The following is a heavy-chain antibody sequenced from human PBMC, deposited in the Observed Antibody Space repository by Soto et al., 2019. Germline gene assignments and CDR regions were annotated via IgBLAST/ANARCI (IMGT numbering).Heavy chain of an antibody. J-gene: IGHJ6*02. CDR1: GGTFSTSA. D-gene: IGHD3-10*01. CDR3: ASGEVRGGGDV. V-gene: IGHV1-69*06. Sequence: QVRLVQSGAEVKKPGSSVKASCKTSGGTFSTSAISWVRQAPGQGLEWMGGIIPIFGTANYAQKFQGRVPITADKSTSTAYMELSSLTSEDTAVYYCASGEVRGGGDVWGQGTTVTVSS. CDR2: IIPIFGTA.